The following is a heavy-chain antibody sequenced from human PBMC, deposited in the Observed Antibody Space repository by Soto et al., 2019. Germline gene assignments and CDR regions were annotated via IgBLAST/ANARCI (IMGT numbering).Heavy chain of an antibody. Sequence: SETPSLTCAVSGGSISSGGYSWSWIRQPPGKGLEWIGYIYHSGSTYYNPSLKSRVTISVDRSKNQFSLKLSSVTAADTAVYYCARASTTVTTLDYWGQGTLVTVS. CDR1: GGSISSGGYS. CDR3: ARASTTVTTLDY. D-gene: IGHD4-17*01. J-gene: IGHJ4*02. V-gene: IGHV4-30-2*01. CDR2: IYHSGST.